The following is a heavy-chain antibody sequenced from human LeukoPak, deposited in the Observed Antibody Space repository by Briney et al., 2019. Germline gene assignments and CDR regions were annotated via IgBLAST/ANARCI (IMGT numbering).Heavy chain of an antibody. CDR3: AKDPIPGRIAAAGTGWFDY. V-gene: IGHV3-30*18. D-gene: IGHD6-13*01. CDR2: IAFDGSNK. Sequence: GGSLRLSCAASGFTFSSYGMHWVRQAPGKGLEWVAVIAFDGSNKYCSDSVKGRFTIPRDNSKSTLYLQMNSLRAEDTAVYYCAKDPIPGRIAAAGTGWFDYWGQGTLVTVSS. J-gene: IGHJ5*01. CDR1: GFTFSSYG.